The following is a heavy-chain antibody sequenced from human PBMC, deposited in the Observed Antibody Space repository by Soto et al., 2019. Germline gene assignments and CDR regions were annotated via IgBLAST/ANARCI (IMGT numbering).Heavy chain of an antibody. CDR2: INPSGGST. Sequence: AASVNVSCKASGYTFTRYYIHWVRQAPGQGLEWMGIINPSGGSTNYAQKFQGRVTLTRDTSTRKVYMELSSLRSEDTAVYYCARDKEQLPASGRCEPWGQGNTVTVSS. V-gene: IGHV1-46*01. J-gene: IGHJ6*02. CDR1: GYTFTRYY. D-gene: IGHD2-2*01. CDR3: ARDKEQLPASGRCEP.